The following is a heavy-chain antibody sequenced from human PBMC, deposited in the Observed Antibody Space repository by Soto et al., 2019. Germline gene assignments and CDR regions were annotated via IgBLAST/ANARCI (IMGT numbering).Heavy chain of an antibody. J-gene: IGHJ4*02. V-gene: IGHV4-59*08. CDR3: ARPGNYGSGSYLYYLDY. CDR2: TYYSGST. Sequence: PSETLSLTCTVSGDSISPHYWSWIRQPPGKGLEWIGYTYYSGSTNYNPSLKSRVMISVDTSKNQFSLKLSSVTAADTAVYYCARPGNYGSGSYLYYLDYWGQGTLVTVSS. CDR1: GDSISPHY. D-gene: IGHD3-10*01.